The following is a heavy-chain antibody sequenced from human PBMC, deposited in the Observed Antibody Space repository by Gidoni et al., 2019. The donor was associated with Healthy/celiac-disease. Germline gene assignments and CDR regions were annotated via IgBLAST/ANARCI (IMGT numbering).Heavy chain of an antibody. V-gene: IGHV1-18*01. J-gene: IGHJ4*02. CDR2: ISAYNGNT. CDR1: GYTCTSYG. Sequence: VQLVQSGAEVKKPGASVKVPCKASGYTCTSYGISWVRQAPGQGLEWMGWISAYNGNTNSARKLQGRVTMTTDTSTSTAYMELRSLRSDDPAVYSCARDRSPKYYYGSGSSEDWGQGTLVTVSS. CDR3: ARDRSPKYYYGSGSSED. D-gene: IGHD3-10*01.